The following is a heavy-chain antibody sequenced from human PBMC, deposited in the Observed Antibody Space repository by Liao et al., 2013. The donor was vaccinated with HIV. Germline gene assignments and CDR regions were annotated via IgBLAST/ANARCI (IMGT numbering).Heavy chain of an antibody. D-gene: IGHD3-10*01. CDR3: ARVEITMVRGVIALVYYYYMDV. Sequence: QVQLQESGPGLVKPSQTLSLTCTVSGGSISNGDYYWSWIRQTPEKGLEWIGYIYYSGSTYYKPSLKSRITMSVDTSKNQFSLKLSSVTAADTAVYYCARVEITMVRGVIALVYYYYMDVWGKGTTVTVSS. V-gene: IGHV4-30-4*08. J-gene: IGHJ6*03. CDR2: IYYSGST. CDR1: GGSISNGDYY.